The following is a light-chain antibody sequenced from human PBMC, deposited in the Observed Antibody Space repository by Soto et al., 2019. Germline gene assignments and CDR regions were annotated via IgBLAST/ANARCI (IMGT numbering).Light chain of an antibody. CDR3: AAWDDSLNGWV. CDR1: SSNIGGNF. CDR2: SNS. Sequence: QSVVTQPPSASGTPGQRVSISCSGGSSNIGGNFVFWYQQLPGTAPKLLIYSNSLRPAGVPDRFSGSKSGTSASLVISGLRSEDEAEYYCAAWDDSLNGWVFGGGTKLTVL. J-gene: IGLJ3*02. V-gene: IGLV1-47*02.